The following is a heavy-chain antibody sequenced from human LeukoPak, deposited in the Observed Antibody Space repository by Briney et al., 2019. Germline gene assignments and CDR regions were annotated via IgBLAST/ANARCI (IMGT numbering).Heavy chain of an antibody. J-gene: IGHJ4*02. CDR2: ISYDGSNK. D-gene: IGHD6-19*01. Sequence: PGRSLRLSCAASGFTFSSYGMHWVRQAPGKGLEWVAVISYDGSNKYYADSVKGRFTISRDNPKNTLYLQMNSLRAEDTAVYYCAKDRGYSSGWPTYYFDYWGQGTLVTVSS. CDR1: GFTFSSYG. V-gene: IGHV3-30*18. CDR3: AKDRGYSSGWPTYYFDY.